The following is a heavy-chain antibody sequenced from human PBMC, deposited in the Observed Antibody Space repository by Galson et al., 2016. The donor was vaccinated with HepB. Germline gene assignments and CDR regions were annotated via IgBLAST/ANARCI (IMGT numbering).Heavy chain of an antibody. D-gene: IGHD5-12*01. CDR1: GFTFTNYD. CDR2: MNPRSCNT. Sequence: SVKVSCKASGFTFTNYDINWVRQATGQGLEWMGWMNPRSCNTVYAQRFQGRVTMTRNTSISTAYMELSSLKSEDTAVYYCARGWRGYAGNWFDPWGQGTLVTVSS. CDR3: ARGWRGYAGNWFDP. J-gene: IGHJ5*02. V-gene: IGHV1-8*01.